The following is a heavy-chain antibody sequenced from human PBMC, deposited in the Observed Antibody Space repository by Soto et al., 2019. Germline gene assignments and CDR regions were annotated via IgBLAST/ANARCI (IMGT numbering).Heavy chain of an antibody. CDR3: ASTPHYSRSSVGYFDY. Sequence: ASVKVSCKASGGTFSSYAISWVRQAPGQGLEWMGGIIPIFGTANYAQKFQGRVTITADESTSTAYMELSSLRSEDTAVYYCASTPHYSRSSVGYFDYWGQGTLVTVSS. D-gene: IGHD6-6*01. CDR2: IIPIFGTA. J-gene: IGHJ4*02. CDR1: GGTFSSYA. V-gene: IGHV1-69*13.